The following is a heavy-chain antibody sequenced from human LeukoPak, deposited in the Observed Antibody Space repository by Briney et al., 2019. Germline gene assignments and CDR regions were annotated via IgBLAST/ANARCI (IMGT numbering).Heavy chain of an antibody. J-gene: IGHJ5*02. CDR3: ARRPTGWIWFDT. D-gene: IGHD4-17*01. CDR1: GGSLSSYH. CDR2: VYPTGST. Sequence: SDTLSLTLTVAGGSLSSYHCSSVRHPPGRGLGWVGYVYPTGSTNYSPSLKSRVTISVDTSKNQFSLKPRSVTAACTSVYYCARRPTGWIWFDTRGEGKLVTVSS. V-gene: IGHV4-4*09.